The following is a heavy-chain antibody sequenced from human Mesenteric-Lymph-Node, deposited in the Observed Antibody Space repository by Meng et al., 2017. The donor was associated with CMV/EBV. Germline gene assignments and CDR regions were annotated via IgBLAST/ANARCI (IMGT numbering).Heavy chain of an antibody. J-gene: IGHJ4*02. CDR2: IYHSGST. CDR1: GTSISSSTW. Sequence: CAVSGTSISSSTWWSWVRQPPGKGLEWIGEIYHSGSTTYNPSLKGRVTISVDKSKNQFSLKLSSVTAADTAVYYCARVKKWLRYHFAYWGQGTLVTVSS. D-gene: IGHD5-12*01. V-gene: IGHV4-4*02. CDR3: ARVKKWLRYHFAY.